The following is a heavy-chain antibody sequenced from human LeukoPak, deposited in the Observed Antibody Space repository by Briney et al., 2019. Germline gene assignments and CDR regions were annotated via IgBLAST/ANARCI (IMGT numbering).Heavy chain of an antibody. CDR3: ARDSMVRGVISDY. D-gene: IGHD3-10*01. J-gene: IGHJ4*02. CDR2: INHSGST. Sequence: KPSETLSLTCAVYGGSFSGYYWSWIRQPPGKGLEWIGEINHSGSTNYNPSLKSRVTISVDTSKNQFSLKLSSVTAADTAVYYCARDSMVRGVISDYWGQGTLVTVSS. V-gene: IGHV4-34*01. CDR1: GGSFSGYY.